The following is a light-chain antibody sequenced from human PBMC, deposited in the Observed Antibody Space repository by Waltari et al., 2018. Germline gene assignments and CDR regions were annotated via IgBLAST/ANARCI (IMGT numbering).Light chain of an antibody. Sequence: DIVMTQSPDSLAVSLGEWATINCKSSQSVLYSSTNKNYLAWYRQKPGQTPKLLIYWASTRASAVPDRFSGSGSGTDFTLTISSLQAEDVAVYYCQQYDNLPITFGQGTRLEIK. J-gene: IGKJ5*01. CDR2: WAS. CDR3: QQYDNLPIT. CDR1: QSVLYSSTNKNY. V-gene: IGKV4-1*01.